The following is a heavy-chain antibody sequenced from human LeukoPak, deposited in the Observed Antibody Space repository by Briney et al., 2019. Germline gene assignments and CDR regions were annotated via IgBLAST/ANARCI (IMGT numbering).Heavy chain of an antibody. D-gene: IGHD4-17*01. CDR1: GFTFSNAW. CDR2: MESKSDGGST. J-gene: IGHJ4*02. V-gene: IGHV3-15*04. CDR3: TTLDGDYAPDY. Sequence: GGSLRLSCAGSGFTFSNAWMSWVRKAPWKGLEWVGRMESKSDGGSTDYAAPVKGRFTISRDDSKNTLFLQINSLKTEDTAVYYCTTLDGDYAPDYWGQGTLVTVSS.